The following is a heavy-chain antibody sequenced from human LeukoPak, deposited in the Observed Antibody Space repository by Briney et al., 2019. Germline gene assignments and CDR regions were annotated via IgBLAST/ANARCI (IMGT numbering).Heavy chain of an antibody. Sequence: PGGSLRLSCAASGFTFSTYWMHWVRQAPGKGLVWVSRFNSDGRSAYYADSVKGRFTISRDNSKNTLYLQMSSLRADDTAVYYCVKDRSIAAPNNDFFDSWGQGALVTVSS. V-gene: IGHV3-74*01. CDR3: VKDRSIAAPNNDFFDS. J-gene: IGHJ4*02. CDR1: GFTFSTYW. CDR2: FNSDGRSA. D-gene: IGHD6-6*01.